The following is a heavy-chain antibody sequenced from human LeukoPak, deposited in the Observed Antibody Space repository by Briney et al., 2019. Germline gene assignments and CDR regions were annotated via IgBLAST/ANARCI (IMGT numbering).Heavy chain of an antibody. J-gene: IGHJ4*02. CDR1: GFTFSDQY. CDR2: SRNKAYSYTT. CDR3: SRDLTMVRGVTDY. D-gene: IGHD3-10*01. Sequence: GRSLRLSCAPSGFTFSDQYVDWVRQAPGKGLEWVGRSRNKAYSYTTEYAASVKGRFSISRDDSRNSVYLQMNSLKIEDTAAYYCSRDLTMVRGVTDYWGQGTLVTVSS. V-gene: IGHV3-72*01.